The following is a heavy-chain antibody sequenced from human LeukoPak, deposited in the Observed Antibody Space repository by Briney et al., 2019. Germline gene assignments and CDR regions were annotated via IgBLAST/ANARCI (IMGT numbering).Heavy chain of an antibody. Sequence: GASVKVSCKVSGYTLTELSMHWVRQAPGKGLEWLGGFDPEDVETIYAQKFQARVTMTEDTSTDTAYMELSSLRSEDTAVYYCATATVTYYYYGMDVWGQGTTVTVSS. CDR2: FDPEDVET. V-gene: IGHV1-24*01. CDR1: GYTLTELS. D-gene: IGHD4-11*01. J-gene: IGHJ6*02. CDR3: ATATVTYYYYGMDV.